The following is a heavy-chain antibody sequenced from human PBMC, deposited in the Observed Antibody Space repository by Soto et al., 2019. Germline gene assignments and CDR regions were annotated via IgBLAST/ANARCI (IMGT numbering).Heavy chain of an antibody. CDR1: GFTVSSDS. J-gene: IGHJ6*02. V-gene: IGHV3-53*02. CDR2: IYRDNNT. CDR3: ARHYSAMGV. Sequence: EVQLVETGGDLIQPGGSLRLSCAASGFTVSSDSMTWVRQAPGQGLEWISIIYRDNNTNYAGSVKGLFSISSAPSKNISSLQMNSLIAQEPAEYYCARHYSAMGVWGQGTTITVSS.